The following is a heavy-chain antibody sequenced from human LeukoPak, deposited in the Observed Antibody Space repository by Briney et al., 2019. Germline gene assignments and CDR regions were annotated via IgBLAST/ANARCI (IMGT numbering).Heavy chain of an antibody. CDR1: GGSISSSSYY. CDR3: ARDSLSYITIFGVVINHGWFDP. J-gene: IGHJ5*02. Sequence: SETLSVTCTVSGGSISSSSYYWGWIRRPPGKGLEWIGSIYYSGSTYYNPSLKSRVTISVDTSKNQFSLKLSSVTAADTAVYYCARDSLSYITIFGVVINHGWFDPWGQGTLVTVSS. CDR2: IYYSGST. V-gene: IGHV4-39*07. D-gene: IGHD3-3*01.